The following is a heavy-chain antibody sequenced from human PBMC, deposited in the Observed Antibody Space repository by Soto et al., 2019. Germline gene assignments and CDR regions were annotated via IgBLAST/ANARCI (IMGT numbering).Heavy chain of an antibody. Sequence: EVQLLESGGGLVQPGGSLRLSCAASGFTFSSYAMSWVRQAPGKGLEWVSAISGSGGSTYYADSVKGRFTISRDNSKNPLYLQMNSLRAEDTAVYYCAKDPYIPTYSYGRSSFDYWGQGTLVTVSS. V-gene: IGHV3-23*01. CDR1: GFTFSSYA. CDR3: AKDPYIPTYSYGRSSFDY. D-gene: IGHD5-18*01. CDR2: ISGSGGST. J-gene: IGHJ4*02.